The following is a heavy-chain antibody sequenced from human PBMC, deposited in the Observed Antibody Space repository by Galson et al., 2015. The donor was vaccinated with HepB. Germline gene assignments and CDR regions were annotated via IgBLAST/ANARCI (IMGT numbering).Heavy chain of an antibody. CDR3: AREWSVSGTLRPYFDY. Sequence: SLRLSCAVSGFIFKNFAMTWVRRAPGKGLEWVSLVSGGGDATLYADSVKGRFTISRDNSRNTLILQMNSLRVDDTAVYYCAREWSVSGTLRPYFDYWGQGTLVTVSS. CDR2: VSGGGDAT. J-gene: IGHJ4*02. V-gene: IGHV3-23*01. CDR1: GFIFKNFA. D-gene: IGHD1-7*01.